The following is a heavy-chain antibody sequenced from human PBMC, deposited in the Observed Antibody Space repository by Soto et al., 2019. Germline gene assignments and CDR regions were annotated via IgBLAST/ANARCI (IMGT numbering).Heavy chain of an antibody. Sequence: QVQLVQSGAEVKKPGSSVKVSCKASGGTFSSYAISWVRQAPGQGLEWMGGIIPIFGTANYAQKFQGRVTITADKSTSTAYMELSSLRSEDTAVYYCVSLKGTSLYYYYYYGMDVWGQGTTVTVSS. V-gene: IGHV1-69*06. CDR3: VSLKGTSLYYYYYYGMDV. CDR1: GGTFSSYA. D-gene: IGHD3-10*01. CDR2: IIPIFGTA. J-gene: IGHJ6*02.